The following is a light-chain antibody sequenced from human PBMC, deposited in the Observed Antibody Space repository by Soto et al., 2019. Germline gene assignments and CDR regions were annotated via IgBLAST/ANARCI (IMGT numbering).Light chain of an antibody. V-gene: IGLV2-23*01. Sequence: QSALTQPASVSGSPGQSIAISCTGTSSDVGTYNLVSWYQQHPGKAPKLMIYEGSKRPSGVSNRFSGSKSGNTASLTISGLQAEDEAEYYCCSYAATTTSYVFGAGTKLTVL. CDR1: SSDVGTYNL. CDR3: CSYAATTTSYV. J-gene: IGLJ1*01. CDR2: EGS.